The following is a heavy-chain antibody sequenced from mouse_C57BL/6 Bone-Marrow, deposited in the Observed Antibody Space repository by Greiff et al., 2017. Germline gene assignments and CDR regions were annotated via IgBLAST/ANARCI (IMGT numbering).Heavy chain of an antibody. J-gene: IGHJ2*01. V-gene: IGHV1-69*01. CDR2: IDPSDSYT. CDR1: GYTFTSYW. CDR3: ARERGVYFDY. Sequence: VQLQQPGAELVMPGASVKLSCKASGYTFTSYWMHWVKQRPGQGLEWIGEIDPSDSYTNYNQKFKGKSTLTVDKSSSTAYMQLSSLTSEDSAVYYCARERGVYFDYWGQGTTLTVSS.